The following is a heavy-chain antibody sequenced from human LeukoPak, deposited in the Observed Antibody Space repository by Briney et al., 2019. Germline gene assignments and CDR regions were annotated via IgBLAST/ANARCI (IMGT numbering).Heavy chain of an antibody. Sequence: GGSLRLSCVASGFTFTDYSMSWVRQAPGKGLEWVSVISDGTSGDGGDRPYYIDSVKGRFTISRDNSKNTLYLQMNSLRAEDTAVYYCAKGRRYQLLDDYWGQGTLVTVSS. D-gene: IGHD2-2*01. CDR3: AKGRRYQLLDDY. CDR1: GFTFTDYS. J-gene: IGHJ4*02. CDR2: ISDGTSGDGGDRP. V-gene: IGHV3-23*01.